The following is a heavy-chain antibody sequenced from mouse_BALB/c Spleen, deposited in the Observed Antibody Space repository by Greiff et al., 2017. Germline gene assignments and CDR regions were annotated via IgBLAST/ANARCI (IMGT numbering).Heavy chain of an antibody. D-gene: IGHD1-1*01. CDR2: ISTYYGDA. Sequence: VQLQQSGAELVRPGVSVKISCKGSGYTFTDYAMHWVKQSHAKSLEWIGVISTYYGDASYNQKFKGKATMTVDKSSSTAYMELARLTSEDSAIYYCARADTVVARDYFDYWGQGTTLTVSS. CDR1: GYTFTDYA. V-gene: IGHV1S137*01. CDR3: ARADTVVARDYFDY. J-gene: IGHJ2*01.